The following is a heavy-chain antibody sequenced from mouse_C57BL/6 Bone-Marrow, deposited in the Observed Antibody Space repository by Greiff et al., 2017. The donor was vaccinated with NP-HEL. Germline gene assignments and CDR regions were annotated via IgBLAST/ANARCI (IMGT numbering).Heavy chain of an antibody. Sequence: QVQLQQPGAELVKPGASVKMSCKASGYTFTSYWITWVKQRPGQGLEWIGDIYPGSGSTNYNEKFKSKATLTVDTSSSTAYMQLSSLTSEDSAVYYCARSLTTVVADWYFDVWGTGTTVTVSS. J-gene: IGHJ1*03. D-gene: IGHD1-1*01. CDR3: ARSLTTVVADWYFDV. V-gene: IGHV1-55*01. CDR2: IYPGSGST. CDR1: GYTFTSYW.